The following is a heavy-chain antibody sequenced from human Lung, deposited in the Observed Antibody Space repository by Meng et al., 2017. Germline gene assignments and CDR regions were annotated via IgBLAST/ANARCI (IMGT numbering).Heavy chain of an antibody. V-gene: IGHV4-4*02. Sequence: QVQLRETGQVLVKPSGSLSRTWAVSGGSITSSTWWSWVRQTPGKGLEWFGDIFHSGSTNYNPPLESRVTISVDKSKNQFSLKVYSVTAADTATYYCARFDISSSGRGDYWGQGILVTVSS. CDR1: GGSITSSTW. CDR3: ARFDISSSGRGDY. CDR2: IFHSGST. J-gene: IGHJ4*02. D-gene: IGHD1-26*01.